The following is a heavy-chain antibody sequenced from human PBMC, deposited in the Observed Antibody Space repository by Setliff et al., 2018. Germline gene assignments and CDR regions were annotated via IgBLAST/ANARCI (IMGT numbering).Heavy chain of an antibody. CDR2: IKQDGNEK. J-gene: IGHJ3*02. CDR1: GFTFSNAW. D-gene: IGHD3-3*01. CDR3: ARDYTYYDFWSGPSSDAFDI. Sequence: PGGSLRLSCAASGFTFSNAWMSWVRQAPGKGLEWVANIKQDGNEKHYVDSVMGRFTISRNNAKNSLYLQMNSLRAEDTAVYYCARDYTYYDFWSGPSSDAFDIWGQGTMVTVSS. V-gene: IGHV3-7*01.